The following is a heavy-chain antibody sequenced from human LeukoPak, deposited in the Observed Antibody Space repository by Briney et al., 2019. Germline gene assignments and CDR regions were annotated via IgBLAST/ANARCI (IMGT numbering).Heavy chain of an antibody. Sequence: ASVKLSCKASGYTFTNYYMHWVRQAPGQGLEWMARINPNSAGTKYAQKFQGRVTMSRDKSISTTYMDLSRLRSDDTAVYYCARYYFGSGKFDCWGQGPLVTVSS. CDR1: GYTFTNYY. V-gene: IGHV1-2*06. J-gene: IGHJ4*02. D-gene: IGHD3-10*01. CDR2: INPNSAGT. CDR3: ARYYFGSGKFDC.